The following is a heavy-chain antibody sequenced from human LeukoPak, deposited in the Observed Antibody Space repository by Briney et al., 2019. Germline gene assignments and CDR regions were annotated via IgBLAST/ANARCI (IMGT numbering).Heavy chain of an antibody. J-gene: IGHJ3*02. V-gene: IGHV3-74*01. D-gene: IGHD5-24*01. CDR3: ARLISRGDGYTYDAFDI. CDR2: INIDGSRT. Sequence: PLWALRLPGAASGINHSSYWRHWWLEAPGEGEFILSRINIDGSRTSYADSVKGRFTISRDNAKNTLYLQMNRLRAEDTAVYYCARLISRGDGYTYDAFDIWGQGTMVTVSS. CDR1: GINHSSYW.